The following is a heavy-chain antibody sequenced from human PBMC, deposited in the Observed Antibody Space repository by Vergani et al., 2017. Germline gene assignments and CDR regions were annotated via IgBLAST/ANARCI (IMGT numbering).Heavy chain of an antibody. D-gene: IGHD6-19*01. CDR1: GGTVSSYT. CDR3: ARDRAAVAVDY. CDR2: IIPILGIA. V-gene: IGHV1-69*08. Sequence: QVQLVQSGAEVKKPGSSVKVSCKASGGTVSSYTISWVRQAPGQGLEWMGRIIPILGIANYAQKFQGRVTITADKSTSTAYMELSSLRSEDTAVYYCARDRAAVAVDYWGQGTLVTVSS. J-gene: IGHJ4*02.